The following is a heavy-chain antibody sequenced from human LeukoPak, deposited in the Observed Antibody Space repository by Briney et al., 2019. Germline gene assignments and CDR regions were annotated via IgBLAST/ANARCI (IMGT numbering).Heavy chain of an antibody. CDR2: IYYSGST. CDR1: GGSISSGDYY. Sequence: SETLSLTCTVSGGSISSGDYYWSWIRQPPGKGLEWIGYIYYSGSTYYNPSLKSRVTISVDTSKNQFSLKLSSVTAADTAVYYCARDGYGDWPINAFDIWGQGTMVTVSS. V-gene: IGHV4-30-4*08. J-gene: IGHJ3*02. CDR3: ARDGYGDWPINAFDI. D-gene: IGHD4-17*01.